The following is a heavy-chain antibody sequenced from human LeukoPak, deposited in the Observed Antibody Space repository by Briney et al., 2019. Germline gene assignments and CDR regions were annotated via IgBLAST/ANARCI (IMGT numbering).Heavy chain of an antibody. D-gene: IGHD5-12*01. CDR1: GFTFSSYW. J-gene: IGHJ6*02. CDR2: IKQDGSEK. Sequence: GGSLRLSCAASGFTFSSYWMSWVSQAPGKGLEWVANIKQDGSEKYYVDSVKGRFTISRDNAKNSLYLQMNSLRAEDTAVYYCARVSVRYSGYDDYYGMDVWGQGTTVTVSS. CDR3: ARVSVRYSGYDDYYGMDV. V-gene: IGHV3-7*01.